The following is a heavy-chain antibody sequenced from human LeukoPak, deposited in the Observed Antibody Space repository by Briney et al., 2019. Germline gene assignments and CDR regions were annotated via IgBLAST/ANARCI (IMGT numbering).Heavy chain of an antibody. J-gene: IGHJ4*02. Sequence: ASVKVSCKTSGYTFNAYYMHWVRQAPGQGLEWMGWINPNSGGSNYAQKFQGRVTMASDTSINTAYMELSRLISDDTAVYYCAGDGYNSRRFFDYWGQGTLVTVSS. CDR2: INPNSGGS. D-gene: IGHD5-24*01. CDR1: GYTFNAYY. V-gene: IGHV1-2*02. CDR3: AGDGYNSRRFFDY.